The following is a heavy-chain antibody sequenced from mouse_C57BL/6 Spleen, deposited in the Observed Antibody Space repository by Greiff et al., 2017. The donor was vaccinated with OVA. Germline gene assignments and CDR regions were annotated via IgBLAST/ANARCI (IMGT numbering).Heavy chain of an antibody. CDR3: ASLTMITTRWYFDV. Sequence: EVKLVESGPGLVKPSQSLSLTCSVTGYSITSGYYWNWIRQFPGNKLEWMGYISYDGSNNYNPSLKNRISITRDTSKNQFFLKLNSVTTEDTATYYCASLTMITTRWYFDVWGTGTTVTVSS. CDR1: GYSITSGYY. V-gene: IGHV3-6*01. D-gene: IGHD2-4*01. J-gene: IGHJ1*03. CDR2: ISYDGSN.